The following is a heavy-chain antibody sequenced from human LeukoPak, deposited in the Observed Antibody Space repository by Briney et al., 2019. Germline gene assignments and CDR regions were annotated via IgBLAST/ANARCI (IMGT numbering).Heavy chain of an antibody. CDR2: IIPIFGTS. Sequence: SVKVSCKASGGTFSNYAISWVRQAPGQGLEWMGGIIPIFGTSNYAQKFQGRVTMARNTSISTAYMELSSLRSEDTAVYYCASDITMVRGVIIAPFDPWGQGTLVTVSS. CDR1: GGTFSNYA. J-gene: IGHJ5*02. D-gene: IGHD3-10*01. V-gene: IGHV1-69*05. CDR3: ASDITMVRGVIIAPFDP.